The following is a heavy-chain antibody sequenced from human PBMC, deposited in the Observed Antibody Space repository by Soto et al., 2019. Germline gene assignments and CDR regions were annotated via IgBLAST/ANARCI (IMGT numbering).Heavy chain of an antibody. CDR2: IYYSGST. Sequence: LSLTCTVSGGSISSYYWSWIRQPPGKGLEWIGYIYYSGSTNYNPSLKSRVTISVDTSKNQFSLKLSSVTAADTAVYYCARDSRLGLPDYWGQGTLVTVSS. J-gene: IGHJ4*02. CDR1: GGSISSYY. D-gene: IGHD5-18*01. CDR3: ARDSRLGLPDY. V-gene: IGHV4-59*01.